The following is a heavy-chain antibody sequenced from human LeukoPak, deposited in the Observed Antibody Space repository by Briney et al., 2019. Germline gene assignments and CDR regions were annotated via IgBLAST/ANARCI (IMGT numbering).Heavy chain of an antibody. J-gene: IGHJ6*03. CDR2: IYYSGTT. D-gene: IGHD3-10*01. CDR3: AKDFRGYYYYMDV. Sequence: SETLSLTCTVSGGSISSYYWGWIRQPPGKGLEWIGYIYYSGTTNYNPSLKSRVTISVDTSKNQLSLKLNSVTAADTAVYYCAKDFRGYYYYMDVWGSGTTVTVSS. CDR1: GGSISSYY. V-gene: IGHV4-59*01.